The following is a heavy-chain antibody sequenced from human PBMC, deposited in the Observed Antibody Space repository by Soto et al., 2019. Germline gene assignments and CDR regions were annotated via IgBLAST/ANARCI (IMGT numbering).Heavy chain of an antibody. V-gene: IGHV4-4*02. D-gene: IGHD6-13*01. CDR1: GGSISSNNW. CDR3: ARLDQHALAAAGQFDP. J-gene: IGHJ5*02. Sequence: QVQLQESGPGLVKPSGTLSLTCVVSGGSISSNNWWNWVRQPPGKGLEWIGEIYHSGSTHYNPSLKSRVTISVDKSKNQFSLKLSSVTAADTAVYYCARLDQHALAAAGQFDPWGQGTLVIVSS. CDR2: IYHSGST.